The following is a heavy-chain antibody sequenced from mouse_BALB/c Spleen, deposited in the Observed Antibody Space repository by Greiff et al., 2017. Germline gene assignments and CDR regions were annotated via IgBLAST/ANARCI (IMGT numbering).Heavy chain of an antibody. V-gene: IGHV5-6-5*01. CDR2: ISSGGST. D-gene: IGHD4-1*01. CDR1: GFTFSSYA. Sequence: EVQVVESGGGLVKPGGSLKLSCAASGFTFSSYAMSWVRQTPEKRLEWVASISSGGSTYYPDSVKGRFTISRDNARNILYLQMSSLRSEDTAIYYCARGGSGYAMDYWGQGTSVTVSS. CDR3: ARGGSGYAMDY. J-gene: IGHJ4*01.